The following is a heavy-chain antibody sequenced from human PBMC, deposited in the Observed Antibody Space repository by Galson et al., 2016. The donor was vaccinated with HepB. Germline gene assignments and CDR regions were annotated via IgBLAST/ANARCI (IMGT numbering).Heavy chain of an antibody. CDR3: AKGTSSGFFDY. D-gene: IGHD2-2*01. CDR1: GFTFSTYA. Sequence: SLRLSCAASGFTFSTYAMIWVRQAPGKGLWWVATITGTGGNTYFADSVKGRFTISRDNSKNTMYLQMSSLRAEDTAAYYCAKGTSSGFFDYWGQGTLVTVSS. CDR2: ITGTGGNT. V-gene: IGHV3-23*01. J-gene: IGHJ4*02.